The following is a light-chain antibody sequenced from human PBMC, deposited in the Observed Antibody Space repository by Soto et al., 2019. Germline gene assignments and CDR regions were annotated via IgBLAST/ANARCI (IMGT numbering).Light chain of an antibody. CDR3: SSYTSSSPVI. J-gene: IGLJ2*01. CDR2: EVS. Sequence: QSALTQSASVSGSPGQSITISCTGTSSDVGGYNYVSWYQQHPDKAPKLMIYEVSNRPSGVSDRFSGSKSGNTASLTISGLQAEDEADYYCSSYTSSSPVIFGGGTKLTVL. CDR1: SSDVGGYNY. V-gene: IGLV2-14*01.